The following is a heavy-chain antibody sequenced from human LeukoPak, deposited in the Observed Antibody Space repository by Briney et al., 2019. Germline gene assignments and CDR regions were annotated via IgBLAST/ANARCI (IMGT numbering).Heavy chain of an antibody. V-gene: IGHV4-34*01. D-gene: IGHD2-2*01. J-gene: IGHJ5*02. CDR2: INARGDT. Sequence: SETLSLTCAVYGWSFNDYYWNWVRQPPGKGLEWIGEINARGDTNYNPSLNSRVTISVDSSKNQFSLTLTSMIAADTAIYYCARGQVPAARGYNWFDPWGQGTLVTVSS. CDR3: ARGQVPAARGYNWFDP. CDR1: GWSFNDYY.